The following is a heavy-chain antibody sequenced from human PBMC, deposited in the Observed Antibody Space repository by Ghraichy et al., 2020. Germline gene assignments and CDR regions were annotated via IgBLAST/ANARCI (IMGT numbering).Heavy chain of an antibody. CDR3: ARDLKPVVTVTFDYYYYGMDV. Sequence: GGSLRLSCAASGFTVSNNYMSWVRQAPGKGLEWVSVIYRGGNTYYADSVKGRFTISRDNSKNTLYLQMNSLRAEDTAVYYCARDLKPVVTVTFDYYYYGMDVWGQGTSVTVSS. D-gene: IGHD2-21*02. J-gene: IGHJ6*02. CDR2: IYRGGNT. CDR1: GFTVSNNY. V-gene: IGHV3-53*01.